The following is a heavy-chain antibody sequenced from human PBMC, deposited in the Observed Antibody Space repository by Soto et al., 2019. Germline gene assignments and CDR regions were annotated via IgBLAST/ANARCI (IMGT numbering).Heavy chain of an antibody. D-gene: IGHD2-8*01. CDR3: ASGYCTNGVCYAAGYNWFDP. V-gene: IGHV1-69*06. Sequence: SVKVSCKASGGTFSSYAISWVRQAPGQGLEWMGGIIPIFGTANYAQKFQGRVTITADKSTSTAYMELSSLRSEDTAVYYCASGYCTNGVCYAAGYNWFDPWGQGTLVTVSS. CDR1: GGTFSSYA. J-gene: IGHJ5*02. CDR2: IIPIFGTA.